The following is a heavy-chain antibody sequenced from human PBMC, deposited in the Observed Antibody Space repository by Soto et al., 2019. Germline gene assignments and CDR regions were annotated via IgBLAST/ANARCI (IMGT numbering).Heavy chain of an antibody. V-gene: IGHV3-48*02. D-gene: IGHD7-27*01. CDR2: IDPSGGSK. J-gene: IGHJ3*02. Sequence: EAQLVASGGGLVQPGGSLRLSCAASGIAFRTYSMSWVRQAPGKGLEWISYIDPSGGSKYYADSVKGRFAISRDNAENALYLQMNSLRDEDTALYFCARDKLTGDYREAFDIWGQGTMVTVSS. CDR1: GIAFRTYS. CDR3: ARDKLTGDYREAFDI.